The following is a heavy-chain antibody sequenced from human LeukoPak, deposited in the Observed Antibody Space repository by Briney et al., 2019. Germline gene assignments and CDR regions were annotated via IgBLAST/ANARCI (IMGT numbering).Heavy chain of an antibody. CDR2: ISGYNGNT. J-gene: IGHJ6*03. D-gene: IGHD2-2*01. Sequence: ASVKISCKASGYTFTNYGINWVRQAPGQGLEWMGWISGYNGNTNYAQKLQGRVTMTTDTSTSTAYMELRSLRSDDTAVYYRARENIVVVPAAMGGGYYHYMDVWGKGTTVTVSS. V-gene: IGHV1-18*01. CDR3: ARENIVVVPAAMGGGYYHYMDV. CDR1: GYTFTNYG.